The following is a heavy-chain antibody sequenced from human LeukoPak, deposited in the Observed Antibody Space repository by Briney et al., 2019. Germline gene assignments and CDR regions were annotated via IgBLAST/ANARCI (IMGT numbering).Heavy chain of an antibody. Sequence: GESLKISCKGSRYSFTTYWISWVRQMPGKGLEWMGRIDPSDSYTKYSPSFQGHVTISADKSISTAYLQWSRLKASDTAMYYCARHYYDILSAFDIWGQGTMVTVSS. CDR3: ARHYYDILSAFDI. CDR1: RYSFTTYW. V-gene: IGHV5-10-1*01. D-gene: IGHD3-22*01. J-gene: IGHJ3*02. CDR2: IDPSDSYT.